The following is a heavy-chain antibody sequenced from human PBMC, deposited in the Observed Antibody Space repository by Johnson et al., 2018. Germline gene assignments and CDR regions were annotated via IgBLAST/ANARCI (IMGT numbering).Heavy chain of an antibody. CDR1: GFTVSNNY. Sequence: EVQLVESGGGLVQPGGSLRLSCAASGFTVSNNYMSWVRQAPGKGLEWISVIYSGGTTYYADSVKGRFTISKDNSNNTLYLQMNSLRPEDTAVYYCARRLRGSSGAFDIWGQGTMVTVSP. V-gene: IGHV3-66*02. CDR3: ARRLRGSSGAFDI. J-gene: IGHJ3*02. CDR2: IYSGGTT. D-gene: IGHD4-23*01.